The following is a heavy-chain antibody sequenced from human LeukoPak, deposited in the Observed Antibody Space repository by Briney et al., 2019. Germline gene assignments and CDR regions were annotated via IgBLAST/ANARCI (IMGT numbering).Heavy chain of an antibody. CDR2: ISYDGSNK. CDR1: GFTFSSYG. V-gene: IGHV3-30*18. Sequence: PGGSLRLSCAASGFTFSSYGMHWVRQAPGKGLEWVAVISYDGSNKYYADSVKGRFTISRDNSKNTLYLQMNSLRAEDTAVYYCAKEGIVVVPAVAYYFDYWGQGTLVTVSS. D-gene: IGHD2-2*01. CDR3: AKEGIVVVPAVAYYFDY. J-gene: IGHJ4*02.